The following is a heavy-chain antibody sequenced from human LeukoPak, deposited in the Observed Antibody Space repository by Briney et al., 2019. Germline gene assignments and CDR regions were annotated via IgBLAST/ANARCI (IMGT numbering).Heavy chain of an antibody. CDR3: AKALAAAGGYNWFDP. J-gene: IGHJ5*02. Sequence: PEGSLRLSCAASGFTFSSYEMNWVRQAPGKGLEWVSYIGSSGSAIYYADSVKGRFTISRDNSKNTLYLQMNSLRAEDTAVYYCAKALAAAGGYNWFDPWGQGTLVTVSS. CDR1: GFTFSSYE. CDR2: IGSSGSAI. V-gene: IGHV3-48*03. D-gene: IGHD6-13*01.